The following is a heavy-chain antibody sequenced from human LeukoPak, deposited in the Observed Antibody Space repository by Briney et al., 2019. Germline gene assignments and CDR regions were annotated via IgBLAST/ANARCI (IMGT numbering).Heavy chain of an antibody. CDR2: ITYDGSNK. J-gene: IGHJ4*02. CDR3: AKDGAWLRFDD. D-gene: IGHD5-12*01. Sequence: GGSLRLSCAASGFTLSNYAMHWVRQAPGKGLEWVAIITYDGSNKDYADVVKGRFTISRDDSKNTLYLQMNNLRAEDTAVYYCAKDGAWLRFDDWGQGILVTVSS. CDR1: GFTLSNYA. V-gene: IGHV3-30*04.